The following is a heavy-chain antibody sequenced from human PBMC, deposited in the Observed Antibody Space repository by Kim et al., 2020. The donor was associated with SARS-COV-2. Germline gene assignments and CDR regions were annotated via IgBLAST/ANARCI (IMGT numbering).Heavy chain of an antibody. J-gene: IGHJ2*01. Sequence: SVKSRLTINPDTSKNQFSLQLNSVTPEDTAVYYCARTPYYYGSGTWYFDLWGRGTLVTVSS. CDR3: ARTPYYYGSGTWYFDL. V-gene: IGHV6-1*01. D-gene: IGHD3-10*01.